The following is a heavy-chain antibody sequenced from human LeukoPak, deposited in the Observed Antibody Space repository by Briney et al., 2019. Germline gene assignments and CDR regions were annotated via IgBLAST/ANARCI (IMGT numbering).Heavy chain of an antibody. V-gene: IGHV3-33*06. CDR3: AKGSAQWELYDY. CDR2: IWYDGSNK. J-gene: IGHJ4*02. D-gene: IGHD4-23*01. CDR1: GFTFSSYG. Sequence: PGGSLRLSCAASGFTFSSYGMHWVRQAPGKGLGWVAVIWYDGSNKYYADSVKGRFTISRDNSKNTLYLQMNSLRAEDTAVYYCAKGSAQWELYDYWGQGTLVTVSS.